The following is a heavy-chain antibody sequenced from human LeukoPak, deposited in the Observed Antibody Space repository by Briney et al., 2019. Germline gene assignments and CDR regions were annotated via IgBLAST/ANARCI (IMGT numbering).Heavy chain of an antibody. V-gene: IGHV4-61*02. CDR3: ARHRGPSYGSGSYYPNWFDP. CDR2: IYTSGST. Sequence: SQTLSLTCTVSGGSISSGSYYWSWIRQPAGKGLKWIGRIYTSGSTNYNPSLKSRVTISVDTSKNQFSLKLSSVTAADTAVYYCARHRGPSYGSGSYYPNWFDPWGQGTLVTVSS. D-gene: IGHD3-10*01. CDR1: GGSISSGSYY. J-gene: IGHJ5*02.